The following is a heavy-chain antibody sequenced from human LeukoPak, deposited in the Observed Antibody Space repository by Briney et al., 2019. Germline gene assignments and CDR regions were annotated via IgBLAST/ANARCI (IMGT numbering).Heavy chain of an antibody. J-gene: IGHJ4*02. Sequence: GGSPRLSCAASGFTFSSYAMHWVRQAPGKGLEWVAVISYDGSNKYYADSVKGRFTISRDNSKNTLYLQMNSLRAEDTAVYYCARGGYSYGSVKDFDYWGQGTLVTVSS. CDR3: ARGGYSYGSVKDFDY. D-gene: IGHD5-18*01. CDR1: GFTFSSYA. CDR2: ISYDGSNK. V-gene: IGHV3-30-3*01.